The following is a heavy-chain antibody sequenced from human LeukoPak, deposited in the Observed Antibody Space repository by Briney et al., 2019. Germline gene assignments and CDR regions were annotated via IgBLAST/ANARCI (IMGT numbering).Heavy chain of an antibody. CDR2: ISSSSRTI. D-gene: IGHD3-3*01. J-gene: IGHJ4*02. Sequence: PGGSLRLSCAASGFTFSSYGMNWVRQSPGKGLEWVSYISSSSRTIYYPGSVKGRFTISRDNAKNSLYLQMTSLRAEDTAVYYCARDGGLVSFDYWGQGTLVTVSS. CDR1: GFTFSSYG. V-gene: IGHV3-48*01. CDR3: ARDGGLVSFDY.